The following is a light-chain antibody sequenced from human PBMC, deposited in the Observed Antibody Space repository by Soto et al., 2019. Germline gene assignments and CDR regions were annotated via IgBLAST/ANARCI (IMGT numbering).Light chain of an antibody. Sequence: IQMTQSPSSLSACLGDRVTITCRASQGIRNDLGWYQQKPGKAPKLLIYKASTLKSGVPSRFSGSGSGTEFTLTISSLQPDDFATYYCQHYNSYSEAFGQGTKVELK. CDR2: KAS. CDR1: QGIRND. CDR3: QHYNSYSEA. J-gene: IGKJ1*01. V-gene: IGKV1-5*03.